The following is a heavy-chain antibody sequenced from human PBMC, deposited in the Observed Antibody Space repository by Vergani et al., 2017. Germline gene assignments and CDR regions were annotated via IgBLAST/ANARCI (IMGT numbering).Heavy chain of an antibody. Sequence: QVQLQESGPGLVKPSQTLSLTCTVSGGSISSGGYYWSWIRQHPGKGLEWIGYIYYSGSTYYNPSLKRRGTISVDTSKNQFSLKLSSVTAADTAVYYCARSGGGAIAVAGPTADWGQGTLVTVS. J-gene: IGHJ4*02. D-gene: IGHD6-19*01. CDR3: ARSGGGAIAVAGPTAD. V-gene: IGHV4-31*03. CDR1: GGSISSGGYY. CDR2: IYYSGST.